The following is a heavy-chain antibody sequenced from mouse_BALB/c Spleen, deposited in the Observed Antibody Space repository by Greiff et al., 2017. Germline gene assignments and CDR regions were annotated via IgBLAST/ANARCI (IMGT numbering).Heavy chain of an antibody. J-gene: IGHJ1*01. V-gene: IGHV1S137*01. CDR3: ARSGTTVVATPYWYFDV. CDR1: GYTFTDYA. D-gene: IGHD1-1*01. Sequence: QVQLQQSGAELVRPGVSVKISCKGSGYTFTDYAMHWVKQSHAKSLEWIGVISTYYGDASYNQKFKGKATMTVDKSSSTAYMELARLTSEDSAIYYCARSGTTVVATPYWYFDVWGAGTTVTVSS. CDR2: ISTYYGDA.